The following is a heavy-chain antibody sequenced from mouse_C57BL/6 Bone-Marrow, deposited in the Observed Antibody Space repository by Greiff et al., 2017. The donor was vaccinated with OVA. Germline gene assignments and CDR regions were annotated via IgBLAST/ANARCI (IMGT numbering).Heavy chain of an antibody. V-gene: IGHV14-4*01. J-gene: IGHJ3*01. CDR2: IDPENGDT. CDR3: TLAYYSNSWFAY. D-gene: IGHD2-5*01. CDR1: GFNIKDDY. Sequence: VQLQQSGAELVRPGASVKLSCTASGFNIKDDYMHWVKQRPEQGLEWIGWIDPENGDTEYASKFQGKATITADTSSNTASLQLSSLTSEDTAVDYCTLAYYSNSWFAYWGQGTLVTVSA.